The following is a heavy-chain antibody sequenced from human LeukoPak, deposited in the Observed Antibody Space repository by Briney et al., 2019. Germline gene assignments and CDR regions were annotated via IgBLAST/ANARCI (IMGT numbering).Heavy chain of an antibody. Sequence: GGSLRLSCAASRFTFSSYSMNWVRQAPGEGLEWVSSISGSSSYIYYADSVKGRFTISRDNAKNSLYLQMNSLRAEDTAVYYCARSLGGIMRNAFDIWGQGTMVTVSS. V-gene: IGHV3-21*01. J-gene: IGHJ3*02. CDR2: ISGSSSYI. CDR1: RFTFSSYS. D-gene: IGHD3-16*01. CDR3: ARSLGGIMRNAFDI.